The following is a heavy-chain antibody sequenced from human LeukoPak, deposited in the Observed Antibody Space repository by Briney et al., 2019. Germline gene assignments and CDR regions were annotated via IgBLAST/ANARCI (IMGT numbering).Heavy chain of an antibody. CDR3: ARDFGITWAQYYFDY. CDR2: ISFVGSHK. V-gene: IGHV3-30*04. Sequence: GGSLRLSCADSGVTFSSHPLHWVRQAPGKGLEWVAVISFVGSHKYYADSVTGRFTISRDNSKNTLYLQMDSLRTDDTAMYYCARDFGITWAQYYFDYWGQGTRVTVSS. J-gene: IGHJ4*02. CDR1: GVTFSSHP. D-gene: IGHD3-10*01.